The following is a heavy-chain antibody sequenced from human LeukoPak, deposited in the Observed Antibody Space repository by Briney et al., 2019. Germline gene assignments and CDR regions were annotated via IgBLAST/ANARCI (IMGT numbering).Heavy chain of an antibody. V-gene: IGHV4-59*01. D-gene: IGHD2-21*02. Sequence: SETLSLTCTVSGGFIDDYYWSWIRQPPGKGLEWIGYIYYTGSTSYNPSLQSRLTISIDTSKTQFSLRLTSVTAADTAVYFCARGVTQWGQGTLVTVSS. CDR2: IYYTGST. J-gene: IGHJ4*02. CDR1: GGFIDDYY. CDR3: ARGVTQ.